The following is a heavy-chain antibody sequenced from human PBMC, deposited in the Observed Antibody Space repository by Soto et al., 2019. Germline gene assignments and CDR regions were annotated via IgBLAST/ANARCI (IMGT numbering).Heavy chain of an antibody. J-gene: IGHJ5*02. CDR1: GYNFPTYW. V-gene: IGHV5-10-1*01. D-gene: IGHD5-12*01. CDR3: ARGGISGYSGYDPNWFDP. Sequence: GESLKISCKGSGYNFPTYWINWVRQMPGKGLEWMGRIDPSDSYTNYSPSFQGHVTISADKSISTAYLQWSSLKASDTAMYYCARGGISGYSGYDPNWFDPWGQGTLVTVSS. CDR2: IDPSDSYT.